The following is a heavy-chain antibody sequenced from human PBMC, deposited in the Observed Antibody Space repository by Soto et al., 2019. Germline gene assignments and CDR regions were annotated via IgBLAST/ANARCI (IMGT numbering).Heavy chain of an antibody. CDR3: TTDPKLRWLQYFDY. D-gene: IGHD5-12*01. J-gene: IGHJ4*02. Sequence: GSLRLSCAASGFTFSNAWMSWVRQAPGKGLEWVGRIKSKTDGGTTDYAAPVKGRFTISRDDSKNTLYLQMNSLKTEDTAVYYCTTDPKLRWLQYFDYWGQGTLVTVSS. CDR1: GFTFSNAW. CDR2: IKSKTDGGTT. V-gene: IGHV3-15*01.